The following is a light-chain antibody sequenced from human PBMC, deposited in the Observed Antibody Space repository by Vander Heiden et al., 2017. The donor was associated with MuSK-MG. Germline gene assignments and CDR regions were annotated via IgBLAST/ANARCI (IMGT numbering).Light chain of an antibody. CDR3: QQRSNWPPGGT. CDR1: QSVSSY. V-gene: IGKV3-11*01. J-gene: IGKJ4*01. CDR2: DAS. Sequence: EIVLTQSPATLSLSPGERATLSFRASQSVSSYLAWYQQKPGQAPRVLIYDASNRATGIPARFSGSGSGTDFTLTISSLEPEDFAVYYCQQRSNWPPGGTFGGGTKVEIK.